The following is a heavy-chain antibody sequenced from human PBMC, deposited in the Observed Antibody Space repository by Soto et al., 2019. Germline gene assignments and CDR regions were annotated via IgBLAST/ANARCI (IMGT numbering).Heavy chain of an antibody. J-gene: IGHJ4*02. CDR3: AKGLSIAAAGTFDY. CDR1: GFTFASYA. CDR2: ISGSGGNT. D-gene: IGHD6-13*01. Sequence: GGSLRLSCAASGFTFASYAMSWVRQAPGKGLEWVSGISGSGGNTYNADSVKGRFTISRDNSKNTLYLDMISLRAEDTAVYYCAKGLSIAAAGTFDYWGQGTMVTVSS. V-gene: IGHV3-23*01.